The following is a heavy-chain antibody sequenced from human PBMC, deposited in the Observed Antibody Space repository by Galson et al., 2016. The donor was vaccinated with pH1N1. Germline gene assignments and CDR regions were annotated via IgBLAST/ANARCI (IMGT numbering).Heavy chain of an antibody. V-gene: IGHV1-18*01. J-gene: IGHJ4*02. D-gene: IGHD3-3*01. CDR1: GFTFTTYG. CDR2: VSAYSGKT. CDR3: ARDAGGDFWSGYYYFDY. Sequence: SVKVSCKASGFTFTTYGFNWVRQAPGQGLEWMGGVSAYSGKTNYAQKFQGRVTMTTDTSTNTTYMELASLESDDTAVYYCARDAGGDFWSGYYYFDYWGQGTLVTVSS.